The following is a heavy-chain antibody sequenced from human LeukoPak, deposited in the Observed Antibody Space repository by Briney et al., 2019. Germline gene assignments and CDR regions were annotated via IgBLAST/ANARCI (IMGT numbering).Heavy chain of an antibody. CDR3: AREEAYCGGDCYSGLDI. Sequence: SETLSLTCTVSGGSVSSYYWSWIRQPPEKGLEWIRYIYYSGSTNYNPSLKSRATISVDTSKNQFSLKLSSVTAADTAVYYCAREEAYCGGDCYSGLDIWGQGTMVTVSS. J-gene: IGHJ3*02. D-gene: IGHD2-21*02. V-gene: IGHV4-59*02. CDR1: GGSVSSYY. CDR2: IYYSGST.